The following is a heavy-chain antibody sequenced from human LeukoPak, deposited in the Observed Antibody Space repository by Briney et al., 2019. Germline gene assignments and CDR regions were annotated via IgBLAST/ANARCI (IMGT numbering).Heavy chain of an antibody. J-gene: IGHJ5*02. CDR3: ARDPHPVYSSSWYGWFDP. Sequence: GGSLRLSCAASGFTFSSYEMNWVRQAPGKGLEWVSYISSSGSTIYYADSVKGRFTISRDNAKNSLYLQMNSLRAEDTAVYYCARDPHPVYSSSWYGWFDPWGQGTRVTVSS. D-gene: IGHD6-13*01. CDR1: GFTFSSYE. CDR2: ISSSGSTI. V-gene: IGHV3-48*03.